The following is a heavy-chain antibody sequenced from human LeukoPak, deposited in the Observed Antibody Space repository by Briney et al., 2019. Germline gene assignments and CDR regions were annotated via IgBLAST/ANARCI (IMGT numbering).Heavy chain of an antibody. D-gene: IGHD4-11*01. CDR2: ISSSSSYI. CDR1: GFTFSSYS. CDR3: ARDLYRYYYYYYMDV. J-gene: IGHJ6*03. V-gene: IGHV3-21*01. Sequence: KSGGSLRLSCAASGFTFSSYSMNWVRQAPGKGLEWVSPISSSSSYIYYADSVKGRFTISRDNAKNSLYLQMNSLRAEDTAVYYCARDLYRYYYYYYMDVWGKGTTVTVSS.